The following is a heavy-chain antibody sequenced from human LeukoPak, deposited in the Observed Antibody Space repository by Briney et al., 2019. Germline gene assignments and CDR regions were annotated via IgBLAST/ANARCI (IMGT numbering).Heavy chain of an antibody. CDR2: IYSDNT. V-gene: IGHV3-66*03. CDR1: GFTVSTNS. CDR3: AKDGGVRGPDYYYYMDV. Sequence: GGSLRLSCTVSGFTVSTNSMSWVRQAPGKGLEWVSFIYSDNTHYADSVKGRFTISRDNSKNTLYLQMNSLRAEDTAVYYCAKDGGVRGPDYYYYMDVWGKGTTVTISS. D-gene: IGHD3-10*01. J-gene: IGHJ6*03.